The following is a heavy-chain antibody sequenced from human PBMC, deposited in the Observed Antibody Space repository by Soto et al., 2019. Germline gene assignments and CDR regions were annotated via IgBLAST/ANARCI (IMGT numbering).Heavy chain of an antibody. J-gene: IGHJ6*02. CDR1: GYTFTGYY. Sequence: ASVKVSCKASGYTFTGYYMHWVRQAPGQGLEWMGWINPNSGGTNYAQKFQGWVTMTRDTSISTAYMELSRLRSDDTAVYYCARDSRPLRFLEWLPLQSLLYYGMDVWGQGTTVTVSS. V-gene: IGHV1-2*04. CDR2: INPNSGGT. D-gene: IGHD3-3*01. CDR3: ARDSRPLRFLEWLPLQSLLYYGMDV.